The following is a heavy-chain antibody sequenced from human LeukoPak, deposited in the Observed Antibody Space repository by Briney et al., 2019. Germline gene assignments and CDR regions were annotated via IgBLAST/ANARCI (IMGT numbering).Heavy chain of an antibody. Sequence: SETLSLTCTVSGGSISSGDYYWSWIRQPPGKGLEWIGYIYYSGSTYYNPSLKSRVTISVDTSKNQFPLKLSSVTAADTAVYYCATLSRDSGYARYGMDVWGQGTTVTVSS. CDR3: ATLSRDSGYARYGMDV. D-gene: IGHD5-12*01. J-gene: IGHJ6*02. CDR2: IYYSGST. V-gene: IGHV4-30-4*01. CDR1: GGSISSGDYY.